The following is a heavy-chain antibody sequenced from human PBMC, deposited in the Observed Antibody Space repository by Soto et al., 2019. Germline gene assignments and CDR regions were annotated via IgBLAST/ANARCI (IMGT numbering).Heavy chain of an antibody. CDR1: GYTFSKYY. CDR3: AKNLLITMPDGFDV. CDR2: INPNSDGT. D-gene: IGHD3-10*01. Sequence: QVQLVQSGAEVKKPGASVKVSCKASGYTFSKYYMHWVRQAPGQGLEWMDWINPNSDGTNIAQKFQGRLTMTGDTSNSTAYMDLSRLISDDTAVYYCAKNLLITMPDGFDVWGQGTMVTVSS. J-gene: IGHJ3*01. V-gene: IGHV1-2*02.